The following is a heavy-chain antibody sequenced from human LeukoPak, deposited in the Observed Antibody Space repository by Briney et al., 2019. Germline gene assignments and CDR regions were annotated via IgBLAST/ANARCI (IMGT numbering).Heavy chain of an antibody. CDR2: IYPGDSDT. CDR3: ARLGGRFSQSRFYFDF. V-gene: IGHV5-51*01. Sequence: GESLKMSCRGSGYTFTDYWIGWVRQMPWKGLEWMGIIYPGDSDTRYSPSFQGQVTISADKSISTAYVQWSSLKASDSAVYYCARLGGRFSQSRFYFDFWGRGTLVTVSS. CDR1: GYTFTDYW. J-gene: IGHJ4*02. D-gene: IGHD3-16*01.